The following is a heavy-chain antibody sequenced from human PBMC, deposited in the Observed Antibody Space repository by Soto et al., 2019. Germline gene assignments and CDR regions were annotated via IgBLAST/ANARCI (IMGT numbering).Heavy chain of an antibody. V-gene: IGHV3-30*03. CDR2: ISYDGSNK. J-gene: IGHJ1*01. Sequence: QVQLVESGGGVVQPGRSLRLSCAASGFTFSSYGMHWVHQAPGKGLEWVAVISYDGSNKYYADSVKGRFTISRDNSKNTLYLQMNSLRAEDTAVYYCARVDIVENRSRYFQHWGQGTLVTVSS. CDR1: GFTFSSYG. CDR3: ARVDIVENRSRYFQH. D-gene: IGHD2-2*03.